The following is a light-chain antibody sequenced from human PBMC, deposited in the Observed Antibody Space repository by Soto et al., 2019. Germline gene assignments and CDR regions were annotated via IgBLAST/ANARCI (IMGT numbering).Light chain of an antibody. CDR1: PSFFTL. CDR2: GAF. J-gene: IGKJ5*01. V-gene: IGKV3-20*01. CDR3: QQYGNSIPIS. Sequence: EIVLTQSPATLPFSPVXRATLXXXSLPSFFTLLSLYQQRPCQAPSLLIYGAFSRSTGIPDRFSGSGSGTDFTLTISRLEPEDFAVYYCQQYGNSIPISLGQGTRLEIK.